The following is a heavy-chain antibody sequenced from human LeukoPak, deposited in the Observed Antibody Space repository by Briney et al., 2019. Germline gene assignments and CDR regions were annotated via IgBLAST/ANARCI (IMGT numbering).Heavy chain of an antibody. CDR2: ISGSGGST. V-gene: IGHV3-23*01. CDR3: AKDSYSKGDF. J-gene: IGHJ4*02. Sequence: GGSLRLSCAASGFTFSRYAMSWVRQAPGSGLEWVSAISGSGGSTYHADSVKGRFTISRDNSKNALYLQMNSLRAEDTAVYYCAKDSYSKGDFWGQGVLVTVSS. CDR1: GFTFSRYA. D-gene: IGHD6-13*01.